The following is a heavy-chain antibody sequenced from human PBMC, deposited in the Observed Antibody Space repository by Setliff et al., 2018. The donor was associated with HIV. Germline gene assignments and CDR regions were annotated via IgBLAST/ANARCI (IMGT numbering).Heavy chain of an antibody. D-gene: IGHD1-1*01. CDR2: INTNTAYP. CDR1: GYNFTNYG. Sequence: ASVKVSCKASGYNFTNYGINWVRQDPGQGLEWMGWINTNTAYPTYAQAFRGRFVFSLDTSVSTASLEISSLEAEDTAVYFCARVRTSYNFWVGDVFDPWGQGTLVTVSS. CDR3: ARVRTSYNFWVGDVFDP. V-gene: IGHV7-4-1*02. J-gene: IGHJ5*02.